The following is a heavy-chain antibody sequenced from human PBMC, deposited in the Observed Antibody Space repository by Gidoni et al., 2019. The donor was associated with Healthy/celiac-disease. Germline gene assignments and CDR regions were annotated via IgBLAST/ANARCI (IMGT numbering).Heavy chain of an antibody. D-gene: IGHD5-12*01. J-gene: IGHJ4*02. V-gene: IGHV4-31*03. CDR2: IYYSGST. CDR1: GGSISRGGYY. Sequence: QVQLQESGPGLVKPSQTLPLTCTVSGGSISRGGYYWSWIRQHPGKGLEWIGYIYYSGSTYYNPSLKSRVTISVDTSKNQFSLKLSSVTAADTAVYYCARDGRGYSGYGPFDYWGQGTLVTVSS. CDR3: ARDGRGYSGYGPFDY.